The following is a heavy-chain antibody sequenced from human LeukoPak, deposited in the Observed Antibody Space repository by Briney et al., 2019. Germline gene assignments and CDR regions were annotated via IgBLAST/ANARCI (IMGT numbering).Heavy chain of an antibody. CDR2: IYSDGNT. J-gene: IGHJ4*02. CDR3: AIGGTDDWKRFDS. CDR1: GFTVSSRF. V-gene: IGHV3-53*01. D-gene: IGHD1-1*01. Sequence: GGSLGLYCHASGFTVSSRFISWVRQAPGKGLEWVSVIYSDGNTYYADSVKGRFTVSRDTSKNTMSLQMNSLRGEDTAVYYWAIGGTDDWKRFDSWGQGTLVTVSP.